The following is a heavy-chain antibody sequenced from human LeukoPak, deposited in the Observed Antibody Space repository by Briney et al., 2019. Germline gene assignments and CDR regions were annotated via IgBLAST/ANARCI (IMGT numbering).Heavy chain of an antibody. V-gene: IGHV4-4*07. CDR2: IYTSGSP. D-gene: IGHD6-19*01. CDR3: ARGSEQWLTYFDY. J-gene: IGHJ4*02. Sequence: PSETLSLTCTVSGVSISSYYWSWIRQPAGKGLEWIGHIYTSGSPNYNPSLRSRVTMSVDTSKNQISLKLSSVTAADSAVYYCARGSEQWLTYFDYWGQGTLVTVSS. CDR1: GVSISSYY.